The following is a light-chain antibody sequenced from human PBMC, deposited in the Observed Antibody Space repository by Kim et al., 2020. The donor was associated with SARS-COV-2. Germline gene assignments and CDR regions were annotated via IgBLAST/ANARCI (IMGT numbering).Light chain of an antibody. V-gene: IGKV3-20*01. J-gene: IGKJ4*01. CDR1: QSVIRDC. CDR3: QQYGSSPLT. CDR2: GAS. Sequence: APGEGAPLPCRASQSVIRDCLAWYQQKPGKTPRRFIYGASNRATGISDRFSRSGSGTDFTLTISRLGPEDSAVYYCQQYGSSPLTFGGGTKVDIK.